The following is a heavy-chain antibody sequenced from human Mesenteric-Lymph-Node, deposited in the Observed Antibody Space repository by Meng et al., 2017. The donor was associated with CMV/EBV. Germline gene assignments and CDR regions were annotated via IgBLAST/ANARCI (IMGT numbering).Heavy chain of an antibody. J-gene: IGHJ4*02. CDR3: ARGADPEDY. Sequence: GESLKISCAASGFTFNSYWMHWVRQPPGRGLLWVSHISGGGSSTNYADSVKGRFTISRDNAKNSLYLQMNSLRAEDTAVYYCARGADPEDYWGQGTLVTVSS. CDR2: ISGGGSST. V-gene: IGHV3-74*01. CDR1: GFTFNSYW. D-gene: IGHD1-14*01.